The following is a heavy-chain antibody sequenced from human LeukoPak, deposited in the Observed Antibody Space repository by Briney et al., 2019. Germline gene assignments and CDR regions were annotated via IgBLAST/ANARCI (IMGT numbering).Heavy chain of an antibody. D-gene: IGHD1-1*01. V-gene: IGHV3-30*18. CDR1: GFTFSSYG. CDR2: ISYDGSNK. J-gene: IGHJ4*02. Sequence: GALRLSCAASGFTFSSYGMHWVRQAPGKGLEWVAVISYDGSNKYYADSVKGRFTISRDNSKNTLYLQMNSLRAEDTAVYYCAKDSPVDWNAFFDYWGQGTLVTVSS. CDR3: AKDSPVDWNAFFDY.